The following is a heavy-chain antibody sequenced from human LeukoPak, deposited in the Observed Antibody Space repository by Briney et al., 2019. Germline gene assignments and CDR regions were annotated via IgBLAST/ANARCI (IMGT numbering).Heavy chain of an antibody. D-gene: IGHD3-22*01. V-gene: IGHV2-5*02. CDR1: DLSLSTRGVN. Sequence: SGPTQGKPTQTLTRTCTFSDLSLSTRGVNVGCIRQPPGKPLEWLALIYWDDDKRYSPSLKGRLTITKDTSKNQVVLSLTNMDPVNTATYYCVYRRSSGGYFDFWGQGTLVTVSS. CDR2: IYWDDDK. CDR3: VYRRSSGGYFDF. J-gene: IGHJ4*02.